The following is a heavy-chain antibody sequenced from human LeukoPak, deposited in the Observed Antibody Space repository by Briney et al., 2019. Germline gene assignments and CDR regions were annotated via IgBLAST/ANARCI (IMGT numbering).Heavy chain of an antibody. CDR3: ANPQSRGYDYLDY. D-gene: IGHD5-12*01. CDR1: GFTFSSYW. V-gene: IGHV3-74*01. J-gene: IGHJ4*02. CDR2: INSDGSDT. Sequence: GGSLRLSCAASGFTFSSYWMHWVRQAPGKGLVWVSRINSDGSDTTYADSVKGRFTISRDNAKNTLYLQMNSLRGDDTAVYYCANPQSRGYDYLDYWGQGTLVTVSS.